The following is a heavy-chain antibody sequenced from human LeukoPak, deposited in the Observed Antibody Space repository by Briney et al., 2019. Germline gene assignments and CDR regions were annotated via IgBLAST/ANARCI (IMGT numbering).Heavy chain of an antibody. D-gene: IGHD6-13*01. CDR3: SKISIGAPGLPVR. Sequence: GRSLRLSCAPSGFTFSSYWMQWVRHAPGKGLVWVSRLSPDGRSTTSTDSVKGRFTIPRDQPKNPSYLQIGSLRADHPAVYYCSKISIGAPGLPVRWGRGSLVSVSS. CDR2: LSPDGRST. CDR1: GFTFSSYW. J-gene: IGHJ4*02. V-gene: IGHV3-74*01.